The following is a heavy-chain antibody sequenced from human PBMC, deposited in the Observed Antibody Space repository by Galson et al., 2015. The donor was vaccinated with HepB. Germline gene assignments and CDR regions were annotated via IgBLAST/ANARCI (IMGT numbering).Heavy chain of an antibody. Sequence: SLRLSCAASGFTFSSYSMNWVRQAPGKGLEWVSSISSSSSYIYYADSVKGRFTISRDNAKNSLYLQMNSLRAEDTAVYYCARGNEQLADGMDVWGQGTTVTVSS. J-gene: IGHJ6*02. V-gene: IGHV3-21*01. CDR3: ARGNEQLADGMDV. CDR2: ISSSSSYI. CDR1: GFTFSSYS. D-gene: IGHD6-6*01.